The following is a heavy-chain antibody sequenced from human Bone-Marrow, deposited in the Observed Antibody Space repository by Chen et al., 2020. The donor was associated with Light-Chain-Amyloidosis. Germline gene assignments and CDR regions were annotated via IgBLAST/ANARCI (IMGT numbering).Heavy chain of an antibody. D-gene: IGHD3-10*01. CDR2: IKQDGSEK. J-gene: IGHJ4*02. V-gene: IGHV3-7*05. CDR3: VRDYYASIDS. CDR1: GFPFSTSW. Sequence: EVQLVASGGGLVQPGGSLSISCVAPGFPFSTSWMAWVRQAPGKGLEWVANIKQDGSEKYYVDSVKVRFTMSRDNAKNSMSLQMNSLRAEDTAIYYCVRDYYASIDSWGQGTLVTVSS.